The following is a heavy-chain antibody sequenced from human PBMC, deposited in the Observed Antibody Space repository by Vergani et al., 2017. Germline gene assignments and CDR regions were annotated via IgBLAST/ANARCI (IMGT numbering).Heavy chain of an antibody. CDR3: ASYYYDSSGYYSVDY. D-gene: IGHD3-22*01. Sequence: QVQLVQSGAEVKKPGSSVKVSCKASGGTFSSYTISWVRQAPGQGLEWMGRIIPILGIANYAQKFQGRVTITADKSTSTAYMELSSLRSEDTAVYSCASYYYDSSGYYSVDYWGQGTLVTVSS. J-gene: IGHJ4*02. CDR1: GGTFSSYT. V-gene: IGHV1-69*02. CDR2: IIPILGIA.